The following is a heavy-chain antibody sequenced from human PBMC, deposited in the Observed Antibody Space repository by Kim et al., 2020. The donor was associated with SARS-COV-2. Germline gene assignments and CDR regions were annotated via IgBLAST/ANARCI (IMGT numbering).Heavy chain of an antibody. J-gene: IGHJ4*02. D-gene: IGHD6-13*01. CDR3: AKAARIAAAGILEVTANDY. Sequence: GGSLRLSCAASGFTFSSYAMSWVRQAPGKGLEWVSVIYSGGSSTYYADSVKGRFTISRDNSKNTLYLQMNSLRAEDTAVYYCAKAARIAAAGILEVTANDYWGQGTLVTVSS. V-gene: IGHV3-23*03. CDR1: GFTFSSYA. CDR2: IYSGGSST.